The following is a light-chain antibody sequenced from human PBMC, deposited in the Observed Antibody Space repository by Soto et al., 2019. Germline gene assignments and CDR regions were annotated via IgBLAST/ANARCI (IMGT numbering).Light chain of an antibody. CDR1: SCNIGSNT. Sequence: QAVVTQPPSASGTSGQGMMISCSGCSCNIGSNTVNWYQQLPGTAPKLLIYSNSQRPSGVPDRFSGSKSGTSASLAISGLQSEDEADYYCATWDDSLNGPVFGGGTKVTFL. V-gene: IGLV1-44*01. CDR2: SNS. J-gene: IGLJ2*01. CDR3: ATWDDSLNGPV.